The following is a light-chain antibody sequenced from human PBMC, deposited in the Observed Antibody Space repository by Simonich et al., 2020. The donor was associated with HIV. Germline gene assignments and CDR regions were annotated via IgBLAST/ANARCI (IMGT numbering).Light chain of an antibody. CDR1: SSDVGVYNY. Sequence: QSALTQPASVSGSPGQSITISCTGTSSDVGVYNYVSWYQQHPGKAPKLIISVVTTRPSGVPARFSGSKSGNTASLTISGLQVEDEADYYCCSYVNTYTWLFGGGTKLTVL. V-gene: IGLV2-11*01. CDR3: CSYVNTYTWL. J-gene: IGLJ3*02. CDR2: VVT.